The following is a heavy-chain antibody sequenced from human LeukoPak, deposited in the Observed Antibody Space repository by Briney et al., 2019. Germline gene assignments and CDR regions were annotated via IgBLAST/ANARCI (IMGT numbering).Heavy chain of an antibody. CDR1: GGSFSGYY. CDR3: ARHTSGTMFSY. CDR2: IENRGYT. V-gene: IGHV4-34*01. Sequence: KPSETLSLTCAVYGGSFSGYYWSWIRQPPGMGLEWVGTIENRGYTAYNPSLQGRVTISVDASRRQCSLTLSSVTATDTAVYYCARHTSGTMFSYWGQGILATVSS. D-gene: IGHD1-1*01. J-gene: IGHJ1*01.